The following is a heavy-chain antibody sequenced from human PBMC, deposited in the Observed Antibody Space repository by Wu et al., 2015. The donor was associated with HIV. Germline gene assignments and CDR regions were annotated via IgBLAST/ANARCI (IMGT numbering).Heavy chain of an antibody. J-gene: IGHJ4*02. Sequence: VQLVQSGPDVKAPGTSMKVSCKTSGFAFINYYISWVQQAPGKGLKWMGFVDPENGQTMYAEKFRRRVTITADRSTDTAYMELTRLTPEDTAMYSCARGSYCGRNCYSYFDSWGQGTLVTVSS. D-gene: IGHD2-21*01. CDR2: VDPENGQT. CDR1: GFAFINYY. CDR3: ARGSYCGRNCYSYFDS. V-gene: IGHV1-69-2*01.